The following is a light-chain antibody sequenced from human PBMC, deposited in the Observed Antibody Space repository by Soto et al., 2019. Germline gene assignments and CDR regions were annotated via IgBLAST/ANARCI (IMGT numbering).Light chain of an antibody. CDR3: QKYDSVLLS. V-gene: IGKV1-27*01. Sequence: DIQMTQSPSSRSASVGDRVTITCRASQAINTYVDWYQQKPGQCPQLLIYAASTLQSGVPSRFSGSGSGTDFTLTISSLQPADVATYYCQKYDSVLLSFGGGTKVAVK. J-gene: IGKJ4*01. CDR1: QAINTY. CDR2: AAS.